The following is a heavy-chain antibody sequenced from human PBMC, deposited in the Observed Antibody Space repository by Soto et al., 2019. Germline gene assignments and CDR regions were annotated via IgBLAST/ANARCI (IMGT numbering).Heavy chain of an antibody. Sequence: QVQLVQSGAEVKKPGSSVKVSSRASGGTFTSYAISWWRQAPGQGFEWMGGIIPIFGTANYAQKFQGRVTITADESTSTAYMELSSLRSEDTAVYYCASKLPPGLLDLWGRGTLVTVSS. J-gene: IGHJ2*01. V-gene: IGHV1-69*01. CDR3: ASKLPPGLLDL. D-gene: IGHD1-26*01. CDR1: GGTFTSYA. CDR2: IIPIFGTA.